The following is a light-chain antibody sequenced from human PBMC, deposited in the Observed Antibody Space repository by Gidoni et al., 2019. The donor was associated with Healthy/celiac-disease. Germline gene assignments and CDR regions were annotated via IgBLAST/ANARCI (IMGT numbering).Light chain of an antibody. J-gene: IGKJ5*01. CDR3: MQGTHWPIT. CDR1: QSLVDSDGNTY. CDR2: KVS. V-gene: IGKV2-30*01. Sequence: DVVMTQSPLSLPVTLGQPASISCRSSQSLVDSDGNTYLNWFQQRPGQSPRRLIYKVSNRDSGVPDRCSGSGSGTDFTLKISRVEAEDVGVYYCMQGTHWPITFGQGTRLEIK.